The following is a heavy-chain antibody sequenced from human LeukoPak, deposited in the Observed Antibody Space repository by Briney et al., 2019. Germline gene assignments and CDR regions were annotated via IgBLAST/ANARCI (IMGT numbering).Heavy chain of an antibody. CDR2: INHSGST. D-gene: IGHD2-2*01. CDR1: GGSFSGYY. V-gene: IGHV4-34*01. Sequence: SETLSLTCAVYGGSFSGYYWSWIRQPPGKGLEWIGEINHSGSTNYNPSLTSRVTISVDTSKNQFSLKLSSVTAADTAVYYCARGGGSDRDIVVVPAADYGYWGQGTLVTVSS. J-gene: IGHJ4*02. CDR3: ARGGGSDRDIVVVPAADYGY.